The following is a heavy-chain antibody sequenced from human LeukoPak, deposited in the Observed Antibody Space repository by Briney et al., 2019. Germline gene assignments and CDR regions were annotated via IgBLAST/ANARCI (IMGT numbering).Heavy chain of an antibody. D-gene: IGHD3-10*01. CDR2: IYYSGST. V-gene: IGHV4-59*08. CDR1: GGSISSYY. Sequence: SETLSLTCTVSGGSISSYYWSWIRQPPGKGLEWIGYIYYSGSTNYNPSLKSRVTISVDTFKNQFSLKLSSVTAADTAVYYCASNYYGSGSLDYWGQGNLVTVSS. J-gene: IGHJ4*02. CDR3: ASNYYGSGSLDY.